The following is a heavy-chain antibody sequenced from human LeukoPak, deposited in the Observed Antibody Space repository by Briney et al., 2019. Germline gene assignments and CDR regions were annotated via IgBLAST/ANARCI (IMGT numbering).Heavy chain of an antibody. CDR3: ARDYAPNWFDP. J-gene: IGHJ5*02. Sequence: PGGSLRLSCAASGFTFSSYSMNWVRQAPGKGLEWVSYISNSSSYIYYADSVKGRFTISRDNTKNSLYLQMNSLRAEDTAVYYCARDYAPNWFDPWGQGTLVTVSS. V-gene: IGHV3-21*01. CDR1: GFTFSSYS. D-gene: IGHD3-16*01. CDR2: ISNSSSYI.